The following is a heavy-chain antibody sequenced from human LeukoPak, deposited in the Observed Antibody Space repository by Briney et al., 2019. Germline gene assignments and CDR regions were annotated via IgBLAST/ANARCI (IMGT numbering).Heavy chain of an antibody. D-gene: IGHD1-26*01. CDR2: ISWDGIIS. Sequence: GGSLRLSCAASGFVFDDYTMHWVRQVPGKGLEWVSLISWDGIISYYADSVKGRFTVSRDNSKNSLFLQMKSLRSEDSGLYYCAKEVSGGSYYEWVDYWVQGTLVTVSS. V-gene: IGHV3-43*01. J-gene: IGHJ4*02. CDR3: AKEVSGGSYYEWVDY. CDR1: GFVFDDYT.